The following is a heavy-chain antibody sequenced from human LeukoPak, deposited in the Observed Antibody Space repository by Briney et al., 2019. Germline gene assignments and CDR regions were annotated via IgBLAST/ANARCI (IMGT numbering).Heavy chain of an antibody. Sequence: GGSLRLPCAASGFTVSSNYMSWVRQAPGKGLEWVSVIYSGGSTYYADSVKGRFTISRDNSKNTLYLQMNSLRAEDTAIYYCAKVGDYYDRNGYFWEYYLDFWGQGTLVSVSS. CDR1: GFTVSSNY. V-gene: IGHV3-66*01. CDR3: AKVGDYYDRNGYFWEYYLDF. J-gene: IGHJ4*02. CDR2: IYSGGST. D-gene: IGHD3-22*01.